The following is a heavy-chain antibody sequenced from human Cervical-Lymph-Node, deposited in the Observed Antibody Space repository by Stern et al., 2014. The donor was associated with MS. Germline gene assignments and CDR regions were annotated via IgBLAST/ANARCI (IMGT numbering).Heavy chain of an antibody. V-gene: IGHV3-30*03. D-gene: IGHD3-10*01. CDR1: GFRFINYG. J-gene: IGHJ6*02. CDR2: ISSDGSNK. CDR3: VRRHLFSPGALDV. Sequence: QVQLVESGGGVVQPGKYLGLSCAASGFRFINYGMVWVRQAPGKGLGWVAVISSDGSNKYYADSVKGRCTISRDNSKSTAFLQMNSLGTEDTAVYYCVRRHLFSPGALDVWGQGTTVAGSS.